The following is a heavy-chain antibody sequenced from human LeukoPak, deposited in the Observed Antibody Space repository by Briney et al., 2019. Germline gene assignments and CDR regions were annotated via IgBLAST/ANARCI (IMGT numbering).Heavy chain of an antibody. D-gene: IGHD3-10*01. V-gene: IGHV3-23*01. CDR3: AKAITMVRGPFDY. CDR2: ITSGGTTI. Sequence: GGSLRLSCAASGFTFNSYAMTWVRQAPGKGLEWVSYITSGGTTIYYADSVKGRFTISRDNSKNTLYLQMNSLRAEDTAVYYCAKAITMVRGPFDYWGQGTLVTVSS. CDR1: GFTFNSYA. J-gene: IGHJ4*02.